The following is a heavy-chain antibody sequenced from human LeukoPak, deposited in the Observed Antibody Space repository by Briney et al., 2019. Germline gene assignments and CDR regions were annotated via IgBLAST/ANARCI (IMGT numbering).Heavy chain of an antibody. J-gene: IGHJ6*03. CDR1: GFTFSSYS. V-gene: IGHV3-21*01. CDR2: ITSSSSYI. CDR3: ARDFVSSSWYIYYYYMDV. Sequence: GGSLRLSCAASGFTFSSYSMNWVRQAPGKGLEWVSSITSSSSYIYYADSVKGRFTISRDNAKKSVYLQMNSLRAEDTAVYYCARDFVSSSWYIYYYYMDVWGKGTTVTVSS. D-gene: IGHD6-13*01.